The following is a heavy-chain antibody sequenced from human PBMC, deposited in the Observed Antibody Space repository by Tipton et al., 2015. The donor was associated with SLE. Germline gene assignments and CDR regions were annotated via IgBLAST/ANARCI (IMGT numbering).Heavy chain of an antibody. CDR1: GGSLTGYH. V-gene: IGHV4-34*01. CDR3: ARGAGRTEIPLY. J-gene: IGHJ4*02. CDR2: INHSGGT. Sequence: LRLSCGVYGGSLTGYHWSWIHQPPGKGLEWIGKINHSGGTAYVPSFKSRLTISLDTSKNQFSLKLTSVTAADTAVYYCARGAGRTEIPLYWGQGTPVTVSS. D-gene: IGHD6-19*01.